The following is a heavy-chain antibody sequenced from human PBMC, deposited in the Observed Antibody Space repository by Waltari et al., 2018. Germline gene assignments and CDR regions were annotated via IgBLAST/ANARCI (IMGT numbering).Heavy chain of an antibody. D-gene: IGHD4-17*01. CDR3: ARDYGGNSGGTDFDY. V-gene: IGHV1-69*02. CDR2: ISLIIGIA. Sequence: QVQLVQSGAEVKKPGSSVKVSCKASGGTFSSYTISWVRQAPGQGLEWMGRISLIIGIANYAQKFQGRVTMTRDTCTSTVYMELSSLRSEDTAVYYCARDYGGNSGGTDFDYWGQGTLVTVSS. J-gene: IGHJ4*02. CDR1: GGTFSSYT.